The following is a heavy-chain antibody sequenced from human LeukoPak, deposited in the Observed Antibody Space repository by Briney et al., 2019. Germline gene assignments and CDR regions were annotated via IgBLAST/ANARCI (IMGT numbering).Heavy chain of an antibody. CDR2: ISDSGGRT. J-gene: IGHJ4*02. CDR3: DAADF. Sequence: GGSLRLSCAASGFSFSSFAMGWVRQPPGKGLEWVSTISDSGGRTHYADSVQGRFTISRDNSKNTLYSHINHLRAQAPALYYCDAADFWGQGTLVTVSS. D-gene: IGHD6-13*01. V-gene: IGHV3-23*01. CDR1: GFSFSSFA.